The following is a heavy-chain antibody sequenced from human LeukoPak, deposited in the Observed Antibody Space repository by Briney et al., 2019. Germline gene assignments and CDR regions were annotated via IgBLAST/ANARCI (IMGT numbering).Heavy chain of an antibody. Sequence: SVKVSCKASGGTFSSYAISWVRQAPGQGLEWMGGIIPIFGTANYAQKFQGRVTITTDESTSTAYMKLNSLRSEDTAVYYCASPKSGVTNAFDIWGQGTMVTVSS. CDR2: IIPIFGTA. V-gene: IGHV1-69*05. D-gene: IGHD4-23*01. J-gene: IGHJ3*02. CDR3: ASPKSGVTNAFDI. CDR1: GGTFSSYA.